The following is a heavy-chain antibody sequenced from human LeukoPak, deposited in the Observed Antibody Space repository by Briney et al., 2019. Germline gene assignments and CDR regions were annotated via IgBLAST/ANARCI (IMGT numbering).Heavy chain of an antibody. CDR3: AKDSGSYGGAFDI. J-gene: IGHJ3*02. CDR1: GFTFSNYW. Sequence: GGSLRLSCAASGFTFSNYWMSWVRQAPGKGLEWVANIKQDGSEKYYVDSVKGRFTISRDNAKNSLYLQMNSLRAEDTALYYCAKDSGSYGGAFDIWGQGTMVTVSS. D-gene: IGHD1-26*01. V-gene: IGHV3-7*03. CDR2: IKQDGSEK.